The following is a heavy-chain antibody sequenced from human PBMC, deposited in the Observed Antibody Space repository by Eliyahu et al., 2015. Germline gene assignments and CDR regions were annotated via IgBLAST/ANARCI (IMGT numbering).Heavy chain of an antibody. CDR2: ISGGGENT. J-gene: IGHJ4*02. D-gene: IGHD3-10*01. Sequence: EVQLVESGGGLVQPGGSLRLSCAAXGFTFSSYGMSWVRQTPGKGLEWVSAISGGGENTFYADSVKGRFTISRDNSKNTLYLQMNSLRAEDTALYYCARREYFSPDYWGQGTLVTVSS. CDR1: GFTFSSYG. CDR3: ARREYFSPDY. V-gene: IGHV3-23*04.